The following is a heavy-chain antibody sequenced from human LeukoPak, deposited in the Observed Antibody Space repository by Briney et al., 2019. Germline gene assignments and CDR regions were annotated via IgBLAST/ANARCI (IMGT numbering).Heavy chain of an antibody. CDR3: AKEGDCSSTSCAFFDY. Sequence: GRSLRLSCAASGFTFDDYAMHWVRQAPGKGLGWVSGISWNSGSIGYADSVKGRFTISRDNAKNSLYLQVNSLRAEDTALYYCAKEGDCSSTSCAFFDYWGQGTLVTVSS. D-gene: IGHD2-2*01. J-gene: IGHJ4*02. V-gene: IGHV3-9*01. CDR1: GFTFDDYA. CDR2: ISWNSGSI.